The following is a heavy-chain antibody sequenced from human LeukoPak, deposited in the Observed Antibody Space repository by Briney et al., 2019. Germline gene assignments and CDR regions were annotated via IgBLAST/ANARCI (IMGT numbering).Heavy chain of an antibody. V-gene: IGHV3-30*18. Sequence: GRSLRLSCAASGFTFSSYGMNWVRQAPGKGLEWVAVITYDGSNKYYADSVKGRFTISRDNSKNTLYLQMNSLRAEDTAVYYCAKDLYDYGDLPTDSLGYWGQGTLVTVSS. J-gene: IGHJ4*02. CDR3: AKDLYDYGDLPTDSLGY. D-gene: IGHD4-17*01. CDR1: GFTFSSYG. CDR2: ITYDGSNK.